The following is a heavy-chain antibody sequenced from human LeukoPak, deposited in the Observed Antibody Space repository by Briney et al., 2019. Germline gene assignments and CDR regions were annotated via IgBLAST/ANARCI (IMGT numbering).Heavy chain of an antibody. CDR1: GGSISGYY. CDR2: VHYTGGA. V-gene: IGHV4-59*01. J-gene: IGHJ4*02. Sequence: SETLSLTCAVSGGSISGYYWMWVRQPPGKGLEWIGFVHYTGGARSKPSLKSRVTILVDTSQNYFCLNLLPVTGAETAETSGLRVIPPAGHFDYGGQGFLVTVSS. D-gene: IGHD2-2*01. CDR3: LRVIPPAGHFDY.